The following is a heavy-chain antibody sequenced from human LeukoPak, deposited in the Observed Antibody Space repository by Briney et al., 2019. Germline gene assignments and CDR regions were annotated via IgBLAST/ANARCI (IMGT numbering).Heavy chain of an antibody. J-gene: IGHJ6*03. V-gene: IGHV1-2*02. CDR1: GYTLTGYY. Sequence: ASVKVSCKASGYTLTGYYMNWVRQAPGQGLEWMGWINPNSGGTNYGQKFQGRVTMTRDTSISTAYMELSRLRSDDTAVYYCARDGRTMVRGENYYMDVWGKGTTVTVSS. CDR3: ARDGRTMVRGENYYMDV. CDR2: INPNSGGT. D-gene: IGHD3-10*01.